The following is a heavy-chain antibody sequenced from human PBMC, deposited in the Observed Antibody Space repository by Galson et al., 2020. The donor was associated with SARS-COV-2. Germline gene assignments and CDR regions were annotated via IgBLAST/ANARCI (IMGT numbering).Heavy chain of an antibody. CDR1: GGSMAASY. J-gene: IGHJ4*02. CDR2: IYYSGST. V-gene: IGHV4-59*01. D-gene: IGHD2-2*01. CDR3: SRGGCSMDY. Sequence: SETLSLTCTVSGGSMAASYWSWIRQPPGEGLEWIGYIYYSGSTSYNPSLKSRVAISVNTSKNQFSLKLTSVPAADTAVYYCSRGGCSMDYWGQGTLVPVSA.